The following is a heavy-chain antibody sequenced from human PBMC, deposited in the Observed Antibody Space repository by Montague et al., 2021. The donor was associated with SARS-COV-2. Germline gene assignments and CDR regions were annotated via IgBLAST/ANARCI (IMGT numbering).Heavy chain of an antibody. CDR3: ARDCSSTRCYPDNYYYYYGMDV. CDR2: ISSSSSYI. Sequence: SLRLSCAASGFTFSSYSMNWVRQAPGKGLEWVSSISSSSSYIYYADSVKGRFTISRDNAKNSLYLQMNSLRAEDTAVYYCARDCSSTRCYPDNYYYYYGMDVWGQGTTVTVSS. J-gene: IGHJ6*02. D-gene: IGHD2-2*01. V-gene: IGHV3-21*01. CDR1: GFTFSSYS.